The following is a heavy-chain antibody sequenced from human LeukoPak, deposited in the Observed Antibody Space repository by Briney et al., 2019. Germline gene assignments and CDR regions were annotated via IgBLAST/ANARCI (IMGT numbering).Heavy chain of an antibody. CDR1: RVSISSGSYC. Sequence: SETLSLTCTVSRVSISSGSYCWSWLRQPAGKGLEWIGRIYISGSTNYNPSLKSRVTISVDTSKNQFSLKLSSVAAADTAVYYCARGSQYNWNDETPFDYWGQGTLVTVSS. J-gene: IGHJ4*02. CDR2: IYISGST. D-gene: IGHD1-1*01. CDR3: ARGSQYNWNDETPFDY. V-gene: IGHV4-61*02.